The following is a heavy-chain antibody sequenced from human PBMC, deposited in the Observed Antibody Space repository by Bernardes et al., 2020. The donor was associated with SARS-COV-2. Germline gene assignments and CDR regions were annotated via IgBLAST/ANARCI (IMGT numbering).Heavy chain of an antibody. CDR1: GYSFTRHW. J-gene: IGHJ4*02. Sequence: GEHVKSSGEASGYSFTRHWIAWVRPMPGKGLEWIVTIYPGDSDTRYSPSFEGQVTISADKSISTAYLQWSSLKASDTAIYYCARPEIYSGYENWGQGTLVTVSS. D-gene: IGHD5-12*01. V-gene: IGHV5-51*01. CDR3: ARPEIYSGYEN. CDR2: IYPGDSDT.